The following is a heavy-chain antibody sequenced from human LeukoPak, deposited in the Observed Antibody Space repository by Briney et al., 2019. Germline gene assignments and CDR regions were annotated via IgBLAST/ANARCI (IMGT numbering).Heavy chain of an antibody. J-gene: IGHJ3*02. CDR2: ISWNSGSI. Sequence: GGSLRLSCAASGFTFDDYAMHWVRQAPGKGLEWVSGISWNSGSIGYADSVKGRFTISRDNAKNSLYLQMNSLRAEDMALYYCANDTSSSWSNDAFDIWGQGTMVTVSS. CDR3: ANDTSSSWSNDAFDI. CDR1: GFTFDDYA. D-gene: IGHD6-13*01. V-gene: IGHV3-9*03.